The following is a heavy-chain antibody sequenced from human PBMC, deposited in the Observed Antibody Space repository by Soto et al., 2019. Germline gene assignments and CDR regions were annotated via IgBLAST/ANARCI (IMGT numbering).Heavy chain of an antibody. CDR3: ASGSHNWGLDY. Sequence: QLQLQESGSGLVKPSQTLSLTCAVSGGSISSGGYSWSWIRQPPGKGLEWIGYSYHSGSTYYNPSLKSRGTISVDRSKNQFSLKLSSVTAADTAVYYCASGSHNWGLDYWGQGTLVTVSS. J-gene: IGHJ4*02. CDR2: SYHSGST. D-gene: IGHD7-27*01. V-gene: IGHV4-30-2*01. CDR1: GGSISSGGYS.